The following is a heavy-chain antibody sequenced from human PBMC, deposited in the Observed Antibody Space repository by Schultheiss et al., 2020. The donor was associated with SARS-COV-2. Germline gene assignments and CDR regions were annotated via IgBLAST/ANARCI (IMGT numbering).Heavy chain of an antibody. J-gene: IGHJ6*02. V-gene: IGHV3-72*01. CDR2: TRNKANSYTT. CDR1: GFTFSDHY. CDR3: ARVADGTHKNCSSTSCYATVYYYYGMDV. D-gene: IGHD2-2*01. Sequence: GGSLRLSCAASGFTFSDHYMDWVRQAPGKGLEWVGRTRNKANSYTTEYAASVKGRFTISRDDSKNSLYLQMNSLRAEDTAVYYCARVADGTHKNCSSTSCYATVYYYYGMDVWGQGTTVTVSS.